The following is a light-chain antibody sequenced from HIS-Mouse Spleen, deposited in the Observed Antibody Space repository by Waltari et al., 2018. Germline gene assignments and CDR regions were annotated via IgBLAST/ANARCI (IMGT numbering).Light chain of an antibody. CDR3: CSYAGSSTFEV. CDR1: SSDVGSYNL. Sequence: QSALTQPASVSGSPGQSITISCTGTSSDVGSYNLVPWYQQHPGKAPKLMIDEGSKRPSGVSNRFSGSKSGNTASLTISGLQAEDEADYYCCSYAGSSTFEVFGGGTKLTVL. CDR2: EGS. V-gene: IGLV2-23*03. J-gene: IGLJ2*01.